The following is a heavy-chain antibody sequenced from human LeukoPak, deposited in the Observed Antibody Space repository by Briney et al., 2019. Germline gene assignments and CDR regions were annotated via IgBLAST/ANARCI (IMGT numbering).Heavy chain of an antibody. CDR2: ISSSGSST. V-gene: IGHV3-11*01. CDR1: GFAFSDYY. J-gene: IGHJ3*02. CDR3: AKAKITLIVVANPNSGALDI. Sequence: GGSLRLSCAASGFAFSDYYMSWIRQAPGKGLEWVSYISSSGSSTYSADSVKGRFTISRDNSNNTLYLQMNSLRAEDTALYYCAKAKITLIVVANPNSGALDIWGQGTMVTVSS. D-gene: IGHD3-22*01.